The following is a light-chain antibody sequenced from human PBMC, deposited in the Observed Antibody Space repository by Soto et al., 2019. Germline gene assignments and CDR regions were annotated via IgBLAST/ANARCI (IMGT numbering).Light chain of an antibody. V-gene: IGKV3-20*01. CDR2: SAS. Sequence: ENVLTQSPGTLSLSPGERVTLSCRASQSVASSYLAWYQQKPGQAPRLLIYSASSRATGIPDRFSGSGSGTDFTLTISRLEPEDVAVYYFQQYGSSPWTFGQGTKVEIK. J-gene: IGKJ1*01. CDR1: QSVASSY. CDR3: QQYGSSPWT.